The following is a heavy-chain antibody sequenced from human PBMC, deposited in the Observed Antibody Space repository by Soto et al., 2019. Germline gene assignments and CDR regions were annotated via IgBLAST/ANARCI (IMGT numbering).Heavy chain of an antibody. J-gene: IGHJ5*02. Sequence: PSETLSLTCAVYAGSFSDYYWSWIRQPPGKGLEWIGEINHSGSTNYNPSLKSRVIISVDTSKNQFSLKLSSVTAADTAVYYCARGRGATQNNWFDPWGQGTLVTVSS. CDR3: ARGRGATQNNWFDP. CDR2: INHSGST. CDR1: AGSFSDYY. V-gene: IGHV4-34*01. D-gene: IGHD1-26*01.